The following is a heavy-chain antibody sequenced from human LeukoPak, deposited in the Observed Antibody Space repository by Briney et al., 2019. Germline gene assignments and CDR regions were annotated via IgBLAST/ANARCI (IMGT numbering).Heavy chain of an antibody. J-gene: IGHJ4*02. D-gene: IGHD6-13*01. Sequence: PGGSLRLSCSASGFTFGNYAMCWVRQAPGKGLEWLSAISGSGGSTFYADSVKGRITISRDNSRNTLYLQINSLRADDTAIYYCAKLAAAGTDVWGQGTLVAVSS. CDR3: AKLAAAGTDV. CDR2: ISGSGGST. V-gene: IGHV3-23*01. CDR1: GFTFGNYA.